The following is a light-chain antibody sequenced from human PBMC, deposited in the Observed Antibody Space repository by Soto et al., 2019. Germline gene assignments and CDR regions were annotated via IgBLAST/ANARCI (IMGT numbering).Light chain of an antibody. CDR3: ASYGGSNIL. Sequence: QSVLTQPPSASGSPGQSVTISCTGTNSDVGGYDSVSWYQQHPGKAPKLIIFEVIKRPSGVPDRFSGSKSGNTASLTVSGLQAEDEADYYCASYGGSNILFGGGTKVTVL. V-gene: IGLV2-8*01. CDR1: NSDVGGYDS. J-gene: IGLJ3*02. CDR2: EVI.